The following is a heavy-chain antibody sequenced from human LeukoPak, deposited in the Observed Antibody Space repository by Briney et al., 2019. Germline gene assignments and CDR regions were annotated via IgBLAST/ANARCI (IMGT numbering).Heavy chain of an antibody. CDR1: GFTFSDYS. V-gene: IGHV3-48*01. J-gene: IGHJ4*02. Sequence: GGSLRLSCAASGFTFSDYSMNWVRQAPGKGLEWISWVGIDSGNTKYADSVKSRFTISGEKAKNSLYLQMSSLRVEDTAVYYCARDHNYAFDNWGQGTLVTVSS. CDR2: VGIDSGNT. D-gene: IGHD1-1*01. CDR3: ARDHNYAFDN.